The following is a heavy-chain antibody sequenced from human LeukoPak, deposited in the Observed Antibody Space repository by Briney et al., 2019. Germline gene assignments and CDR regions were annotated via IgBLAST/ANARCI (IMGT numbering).Heavy chain of an antibody. J-gene: IGHJ3*02. CDR1: GFTISTKY. CDR3: AREGVYDSSGYNDAFDI. Sequence: SGGSLRLSCAASGFTISTKYMSWVRQAPGKGLEWVSVIKSGTDTRYADSVKGRFTISRDNSKNTLYLQMNSLRAEDTAVYYCAREGVYDSSGYNDAFDIWGQGTMVTVSS. CDR2: IKSGTDT. D-gene: IGHD3-22*01. V-gene: IGHV3-53*01.